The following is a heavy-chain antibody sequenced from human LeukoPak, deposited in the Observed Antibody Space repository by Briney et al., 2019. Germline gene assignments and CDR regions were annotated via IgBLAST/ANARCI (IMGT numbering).Heavy chain of an antibody. Sequence: SETLSLTCSVSGGSVSSVSFYWSWIRQPPGKRLEWIGYIYYSGSTNYNPSLKSRVTISVDTSKNQFSLKLSSVTAADTAVYYCARDGGYYDTPDAFDIWGQGTMVTVSS. D-gene: IGHD3-22*01. V-gene: IGHV4-61*01. J-gene: IGHJ3*02. CDR2: IYYSGST. CDR1: GGSVSSVSFY. CDR3: ARDGGYYDTPDAFDI.